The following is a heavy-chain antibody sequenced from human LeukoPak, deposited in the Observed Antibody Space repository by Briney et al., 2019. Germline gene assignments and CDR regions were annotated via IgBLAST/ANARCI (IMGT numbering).Heavy chain of an antibody. CDR1: GGSISSGGYS. CDR2: IYYTGNT. Sequence: SETLSLTCAVSGGSISSGGYSWSWIRQPPGKAMEFIAYIYYTGNTYFNPSLKSRVTISVDTSKNQFSLKLSSVTAADTAVYYCARGAVYYYGSGSYLEYNWFDPWGQGSLVTVSS. V-gene: IGHV4-30-4*07. D-gene: IGHD3-10*01. J-gene: IGHJ5*02. CDR3: ARGAVYYYGSGSYLEYNWFDP.